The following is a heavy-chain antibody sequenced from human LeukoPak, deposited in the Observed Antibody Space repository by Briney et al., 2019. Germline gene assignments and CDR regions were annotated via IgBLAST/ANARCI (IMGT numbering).Heavy chain of an antibody. CDR2: IYYSGST. CDR1: GGSISSSSYY. Sequence: SETLSLTCTVSGGSISSSSYYWGWIRQPPGKGLEWIGSIYYSGSTYYNPSLKSRVTISVDTSKNQFSLKLSSVTAADTAVYYCASTSGSYDYWGQGTPVTVSS. V-gene: IGHV4-39*01. J-gene: IGHJ4*02. D-gene: IGHD1-26*01. CDR3: ASTSGSYDY.